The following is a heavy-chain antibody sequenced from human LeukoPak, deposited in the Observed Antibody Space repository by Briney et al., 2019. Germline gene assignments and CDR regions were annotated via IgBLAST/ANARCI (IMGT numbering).Heavy chain of an antibody. J-gene: IGHJ5*02. D-gene: IGHD2-8*01. V-gene: IGHV3-30*03. CDR3: VRGYCTTFSCLGDFFDP. Sequence: PGGSLRLSCAASGFTFGNYGMHWVRQAPGKGLEYVAAISHDGSKKYYADFVKGRFTISRDNSKSTLYLEMNSLRADDTAVYYCVRGYCTTFSCLGDFFDPWGQGTRVTVSS. CDR2: ISHDGSKK. CDR1: GFTFGNYG.